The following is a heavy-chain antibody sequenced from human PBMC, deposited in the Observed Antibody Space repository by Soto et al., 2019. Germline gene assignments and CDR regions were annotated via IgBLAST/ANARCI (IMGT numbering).Heavy chain of an antibody. Sequence: GGSLRLSCAASGCPFSSYGMHWVRQAPGKGLEWVAVISYDGSNKYYADSVKGRFTISRDNSKNTLYLQMNSLRAEDTAVYYCAKDLSGGQLALIDYWGQGTLVTVSS. CDR2: ISYDGSNK. J-gene: IGHJ4*02. D-gene: IGHD6-13*01. V-gene: IGHV3-30*18. CDR3: AKDLSGGQLALIDY. CDR1: GCPFSSYG.